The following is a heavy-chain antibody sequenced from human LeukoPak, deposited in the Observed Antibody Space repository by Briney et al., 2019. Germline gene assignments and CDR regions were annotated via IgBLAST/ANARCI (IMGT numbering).Heavy chain of an antibody. V-gene: IGHV4-34*01. CDR3: ARGGITMVRGVIGPFAP. CDR1: GGPFSGYY. D-gene: IGHD3-10*01. Sequence: SETLSLTCAVDGGPFSGYYWSWIRQPPGKGLEWIGEINHSGSINYNPSLKSRVTISVDTSKNQFSLKLSSVTAADTAVYYCARGGITMVRGVIGPFAPWGQGTLVTVSS. J-gene: IGHJ5*02. CDR2: INHSGSI.